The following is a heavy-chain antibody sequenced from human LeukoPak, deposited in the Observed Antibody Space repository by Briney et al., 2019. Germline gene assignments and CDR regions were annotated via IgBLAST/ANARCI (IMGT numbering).Heavy chain of an antibody. Sequence: SETLSLTCAVYGGSFSGYYWSWIRQPPGKGLEWIGEINHSGSTNYNPSLKSRVTISVDTSKNQFSLKLSSVTAADTAVYYCARGLSYSSSWYAVGWSDPWGQGTLVTVSS. D-gene: IGHD6-13*01. CDR3: ARGLSYSSSWYAVGWSDP. J-gene: IGHJ5*02. V-gene: IGHV4-34*01. CDR2: INHSGST. CDR1: GGSFSGYY.